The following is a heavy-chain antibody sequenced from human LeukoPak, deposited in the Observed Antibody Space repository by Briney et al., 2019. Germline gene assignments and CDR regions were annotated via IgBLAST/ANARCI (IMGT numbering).Heavy chain of an antibody. Sequence: GGSLRLSCAASGFTFSNYAMNWVRQAPGKGLVWVSRINSDGSSTTYADSVKGRFTISRDNAKNTLYLQMSSLRAEDTAVYYCARVYSGGSCYSDYWGQGTLVTVSS. D-gene: IGHD2-15*01. CDR3: ARVYSGGSCYSDY. CDR1: GFTFSNYA. V-gene: IGHV3-74*01. J-gene: IGHJ4*02. CDR2: INSDGSST.